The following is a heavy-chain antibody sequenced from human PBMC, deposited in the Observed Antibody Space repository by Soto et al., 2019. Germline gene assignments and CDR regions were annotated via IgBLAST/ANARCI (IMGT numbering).Heavy chain of an antibody. CDR1: GFTFSSYA. CDR2: ISGSGGST. Sequence: GGSLRLSCAASGFTFSSYAMSWVRQAPGKGLEWVSAISGSGGSTYYADSVKGRFTISRDNSKNTLYLQMNSLRAEDTAVYYCAKVPIFSSGYYMFRFDYWGQGTLVTVSS. D-gene: IGHD3-3*01. J-gene: IGHJ4*02. CDR3: AKVPIFSSGYYMFRFDY. V-gene: IGHV3-23*01.